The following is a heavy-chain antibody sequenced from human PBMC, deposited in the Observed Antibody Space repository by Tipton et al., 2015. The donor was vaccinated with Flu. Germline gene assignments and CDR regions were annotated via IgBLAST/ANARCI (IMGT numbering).Heavy chain of an antibody. J-gene: IGHJ4*02. CDR2: ISSSSTI. CDR3: ARSYSSSWYGDY. V-gene: IGHV3-48*01. Sequence: SLRLSCAASGFTFSSYSMNWVRQAPGKGLEWVSYISSSSTIYYADSVKGRFTISRDNAKNSLYLQMNSLRAEDTAVYYCARSYSSSWYGDYWGQGTLVTVSS. CDR1: GFTFSSYS. D-gene: IGHD6-13*01.